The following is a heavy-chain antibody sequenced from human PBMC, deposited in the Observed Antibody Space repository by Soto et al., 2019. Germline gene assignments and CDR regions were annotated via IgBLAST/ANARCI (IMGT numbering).Heavy chain of an antibody. Sequence: GGSLRLSCAASGFTFSSYGMHWVRQAPGRGLEWVAVISYDGSNKYYADSVKGRFTISRDNSKNTLYLQMNSLRAEDTAVYYCAKQTRGSSSSPYCSGGSCLLDYGGQGTLVTGSS. CDR3: AKQTRGSSSSPYCSGGSCLLDY. CDR2: ISYDGSNK. D-gene: IGHD2-15*01. J-gene: IGHJ4*02. V-gene: IGHV3-30*18. CDR1: GFTFSSYG.